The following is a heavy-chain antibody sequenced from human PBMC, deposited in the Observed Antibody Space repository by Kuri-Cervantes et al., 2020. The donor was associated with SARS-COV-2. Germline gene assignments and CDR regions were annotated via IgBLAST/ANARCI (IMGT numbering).Heavy chain of an antibody. Sequence: GGSLRLSCAASGFNFSRTDMHWVRQAPGKGLEWVAVISHDGKNKKCTASGKGRFTISRDNSQNTLYLHMKSLRSEDTAIYYCAKDRVGVRDFWGQGTLVTVSS. CDR1: GFNFSRTD. V-gene: IGHV3-30*18. CDR3: AKDRVGVRDF. CDR2: ISHDGKNK. D-gene: IGHD2-21*01. J-gene: IGHJ4*02.